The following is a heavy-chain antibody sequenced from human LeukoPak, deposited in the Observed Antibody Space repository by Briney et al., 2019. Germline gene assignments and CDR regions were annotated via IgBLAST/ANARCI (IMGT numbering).Heavy chain of an antibody. CDR2: IYHSGST. CDR1: GGSISRSNW. CDR3: ARGFQWLRTNWFDP. D-gene: IGHD5-12*01. J-gene: IGHJ5*02. Sequence: SGTLSLSCAVSGGSISRSNWWSWVRQPPGKGLEWIGEIYHSGSTNYNPSLKSRVTISVDTSKNQFSLKLSSVTAADTAVYYCARGFQWLRTNWFDPWGQGTLVTVSS. V-gene: IGHV4-4*02.